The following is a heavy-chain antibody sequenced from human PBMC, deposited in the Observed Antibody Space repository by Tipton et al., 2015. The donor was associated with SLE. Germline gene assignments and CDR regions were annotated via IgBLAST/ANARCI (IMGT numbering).Heavy chain of an antibody. J-gene: IGHJ3*02. D-gene: IGHD3-10*01. CDR1: GGSFSGYY. Sequence: TLSLTCAVYGGSFSGYYWSWIRQPPGKGLEWIGEINHSGSTNYNPSLKSRVTISVDTSKNQFSLKLSSVTAADTAVYYCARDMVRGSPPDPDAFDIWGQGTMVTVSS. CDR3: ARDMVRGSPPDPDAFDI. V-gene: IGHV4-34*01. CDR2: INHSGST.